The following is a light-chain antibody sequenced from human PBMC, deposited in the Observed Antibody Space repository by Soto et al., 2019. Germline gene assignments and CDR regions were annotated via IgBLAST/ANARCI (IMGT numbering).Light chain of an antibody. V-gene: IGLV2-8*01. J-gene: IGLJ1*01. CDR1: SGDVGGYNF. CDR3: STYADTNNYV. Sequence: QSALTQPPSASGSPGQSVTISCTGTSGDVGGYNFVSWYQHHPGKAPKLIIYEVSKRPSGVPHRFSGSKSGNTASLTVSGLQAEDEADYFCSTYADTNNYVFGTGTQLTVL. CDR2: EVS.